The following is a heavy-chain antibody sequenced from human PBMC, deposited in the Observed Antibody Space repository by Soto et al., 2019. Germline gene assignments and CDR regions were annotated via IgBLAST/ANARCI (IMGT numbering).Heavy chain of an antibody. Sequence: EVQLVESGGTLVQPGGSLKLSCAASGFDASVNFMTWVRQAPGKGLEWVSSINNAGTTFYADSVKGRFTISRDDAKNTLLLQMTSLRVEDTAMYYCVRENYYYGMDVWGLGTAVTVSS. CDR1: GFDASVNF. J-gene: IGHJ6*02. V-gene: IGHV3-66*01. CDR2: INNAGTT. CDR3: VRENYYYGMDV.